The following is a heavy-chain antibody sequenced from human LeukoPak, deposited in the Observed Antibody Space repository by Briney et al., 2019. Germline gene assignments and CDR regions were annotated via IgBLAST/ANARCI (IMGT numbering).Heavy chain of an antibody. Sequence: ASVKVSCKASGYTFTSYYIDWVRQAPGQGLEWMGVINPSGGSTSYAQKFQGRVTMTGDPSTRTVYMELSSLTSDDTAVYYCARGTTYDYWGQGTPVTVSS. J-gene: IGHJ4*02. D-gene: IGHD1-1*01. V-gene: IGHV1-46*01. CDR1: GYTFTSYY. CDR3: ARGTTYDY. CDR2: INPSGGST.